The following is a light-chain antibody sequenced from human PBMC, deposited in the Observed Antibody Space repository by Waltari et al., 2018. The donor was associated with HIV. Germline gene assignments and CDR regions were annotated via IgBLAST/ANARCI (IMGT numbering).Light chain of an antibody. Sequence: QSALTQPPSASGSPGQSVTIPCTGTSRDVGGYQSVPWYQQHPGKAPQVMIYEVSKRPSGVPDRFSGSKSGNTASLTVSGLQAEDEADYYCSSYAGSNNVVFGGGTKLTVL. CDR3: SSYAGSNNVV. CDR2: EVS. CDR1: SRDVGGYQS. J-gene: IGLJ2*01. V-gene: IGLV2-8*01.